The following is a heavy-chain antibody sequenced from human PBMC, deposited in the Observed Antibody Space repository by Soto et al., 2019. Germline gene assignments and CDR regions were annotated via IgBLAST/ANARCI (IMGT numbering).Heavy chain of an antibody. CDR3: ARKKVPPMTTVKGGYYYYYMDV. Sequence: GGSLRLSCAASGFTFSSYWMSWVRQAPGKGLEWVANIKQDGSEKYYVDSVKGRFTISRDNAKNSLYLQMNSLRAEDTAVYYCARKKVPPMTTVKGGYYYYYMDVWGKGTTVTVSS. V-gene: IGHV3-7*01. CDR2: IKQDGSEK. CDR1: GFTFSSYW. D-gene: IGHD4-4*01. J-gene: IGHJ6*03.